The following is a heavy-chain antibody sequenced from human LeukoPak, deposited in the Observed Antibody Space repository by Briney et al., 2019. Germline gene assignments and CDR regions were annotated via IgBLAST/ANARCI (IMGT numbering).Heavy chain of an antibody. CDR2: IWYDGGNK. D-gene: IGHD6-13*01. V-gene: IGHV3-33*01. CDR1: GFTFSTYG. Sequence: GGSLRLSCAASGFTFSTYGMHWVRQAPGKGLEWVAVIWYDGGNKYYADSVKGRFTISRDNSKNTLYLQMNSLRAEDTAVYYCARFAGYSSSWPLDHWGQGTRVSLSS. J-gene: IGHJ4*02. CDR3: ARFAGYSSSWPLDH.